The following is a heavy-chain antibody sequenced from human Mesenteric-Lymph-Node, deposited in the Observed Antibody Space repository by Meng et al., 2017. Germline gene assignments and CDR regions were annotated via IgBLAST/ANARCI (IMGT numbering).Heavy chain of an antibody. D-gene: IGHD5-24*01. CDR3: ATQESRDGHNPY. CDR1: GGSISSSYW. V-gene: IGHV4-4*02. J-gene: IGHJ4*02. CDR2: MYHSGTT. Sequence: VQERGPGWVKPSETLAPTCVVVGGSISSSYWWTWVRQSPGKGLEWIGEMYHSGTTNYNPSLKSRVTISMGKSNNQLSLKLNSVTAADTAVYYCATQESRDGHNPYWGQGTLVTVSS.